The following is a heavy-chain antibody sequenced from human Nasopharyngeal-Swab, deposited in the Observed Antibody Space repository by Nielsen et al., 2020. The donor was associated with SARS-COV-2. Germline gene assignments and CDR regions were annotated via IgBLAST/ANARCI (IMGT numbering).Heavy chain of an antibody. CDR3: TSRYSYGL. Sequence: VRQAPGKGLEWVGRIRSKANSYATAYAASVKGRFTISRDDSKNTAYLQMNSLKTEDTAVYYCTSRYSYGLWGQGTLVTAPQ. D-gene: IGHD5-18*01. CDR2: IRSKANSYAT. V-gene: IGHV3-73*01. J-gene: IGHJ4*02.